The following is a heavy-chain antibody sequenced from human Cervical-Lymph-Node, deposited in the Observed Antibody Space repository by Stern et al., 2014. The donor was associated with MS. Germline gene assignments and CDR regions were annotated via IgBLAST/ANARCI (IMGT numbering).Heavy chain of an antibody. Sequence: VHLVESEGGLVRPGGSLRLSCAASGFIFSDYYMTWIRQAPGKGLEWISYISSRDGTIYYADYVTGRFTISQENAKKSLYLQMNSLRAEDTSVYYCARAGGSADDFWGQGTLVTVSS. CDR3: ARAGGSADDF. V-gene: IGHV3-11*01. J-gene: IGHJ4*02. CDR1: GFIFSDYY. CDR2: ISSRDGTI. D-gene: IGHD3-10*01.